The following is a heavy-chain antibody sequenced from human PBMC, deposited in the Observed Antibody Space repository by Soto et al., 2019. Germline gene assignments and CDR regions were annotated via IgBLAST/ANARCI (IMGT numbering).Heavy chain of an antibody. D-gene: IGHD1-1*01. CDR1: GGTFSSYT. CDR2: IIPIFGVT. CDR3: VRDWEITTQTWGFGDS. V-gene: IGHV1-69*08. Sequence: QVQLVQSGAEVKKPGSSVKVSCKASGGTFSSYTITWVRQAPGQGLEGLGRIIPIFGVTNYAQKFQDRVTITADRYTTTAYMELSRLRSEDTAVYYCVRDWEITTQTWGFGDSWGQGTLVTVSS. J-gene: IGHJ4*02.